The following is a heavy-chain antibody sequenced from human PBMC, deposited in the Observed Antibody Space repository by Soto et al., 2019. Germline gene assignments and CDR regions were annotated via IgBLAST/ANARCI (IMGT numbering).Heavy chain of an antibody. CDR2: ISGSGGST. V-gene: IGHV3-23*01. CDR1: EFTFIGHG. CDR3: AKGARTSHYYDSSGGANY. J-gene: IGHJ4*02. Sequence: LRLPCAASEFTFIGHGVSWVSQAQWKGLEWVSAISGSGGSTYYADSVKGRFTISRDNSKNTLYLQMNSLRAEDTAVYYCAKGARTSHYYDSSGGANYWGQRTLVTGSS. D-gene: IGHD3-22*01.